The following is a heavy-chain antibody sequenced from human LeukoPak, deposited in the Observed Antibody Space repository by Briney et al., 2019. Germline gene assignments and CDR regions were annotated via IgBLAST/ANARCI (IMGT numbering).Heavy chain of an antibody. J-gene: IGHJ4*02. D-gene: IGHD3-10*01. CDR1: GYTFTGYY. CDR3: ARDGSGSYYFY. CDR2: INLNSGDT. Sequence: ASVKVSCKASGYTFTGYYIHWVRQAPGQGLEWMGWINLNSGDTNFAQKFQGRVTMTSVTSISTAYMELNRLRSDDTAVYCCARDGSGSYYFYWGQGTLVTVSS. V-gene: IGHV1-2*02.